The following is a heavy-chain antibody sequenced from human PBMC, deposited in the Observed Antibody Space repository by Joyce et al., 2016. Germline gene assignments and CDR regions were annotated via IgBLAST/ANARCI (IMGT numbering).Heavy chain of an antibody. Sequence: EVQLVESGGGLVKPWGSLRLSCVTSVFTFSENSMHWVRQAPGQGRDLGSSISSTGNYNSQAESVKGRFTTSRENARSSLFRQRDSLRAEDTALYYWATSIVLVTGHGDAFDFWGQGSPGTGSS. CDR1: VFTFSENS. D-gene: IGHD2-21*02. V-gene: IGHV3-21*01. CDR3: ATSIVLVTGHGDAFDF. CDR2: ISSTGNYN. J-gene: IGHJ4*02.